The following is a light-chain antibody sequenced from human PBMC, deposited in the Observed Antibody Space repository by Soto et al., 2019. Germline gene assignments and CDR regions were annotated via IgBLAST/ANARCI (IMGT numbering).Light chain of an antibody. CDR3: QSYDSSLSGGV. V-gene: IGLV1-40*01. CDR2: GNS. Sequence: QAVVTQPPSVSGAPGQRVTISCTGSSSNIGAGYDVHWYQQVPGTAPKLLIYGNSNRPSGVPDRFSGSKSGTSASLAITGLQAEDEADYYCQSYDSSLSGGVFGGGTKVTVL. J-gene: IGLJ2*01. CDR1: SSNIGAGYD.